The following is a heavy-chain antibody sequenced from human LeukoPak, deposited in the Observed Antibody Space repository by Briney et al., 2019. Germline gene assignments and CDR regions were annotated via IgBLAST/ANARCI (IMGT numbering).Heavy chain of an antibody. J-gene: IGHJ4*02. V-gene: IGHV3-21*01. D-gene: IGHD1-26*01. CDR2: ISPLSTYI. CDR3: ARTGALDYFDY. CDR1: GFTFSSYA. Sequence: GGSLRLSCTASGFTFSSYAMNWVRQAPGKGLEWVSSISPLSTYIYYADSVKGRFTISRDNARNSLYLQMNSLRAEDTAVFYCARTGALDYFDYWGQGTLVTVSS.